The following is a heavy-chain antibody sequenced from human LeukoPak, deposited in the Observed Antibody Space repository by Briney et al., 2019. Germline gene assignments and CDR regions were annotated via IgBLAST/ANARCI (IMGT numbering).Heavy chain of an antibody. D-gene: IGHD6-19*01. V-gene: IGHV4-39*01. CDR1: GGSISSSSYY. CDR3: ARKGRLRAVAGTGVDY. CDR2: IYYSGST. Sequence: PSETLSLTCTVSGGSISSSSYYWGWIRQPPGEGLEWIGSIYYSGSTYYNPSLKSRVTISVDTSKNQFSLKLSSVTAADTAVYYCARKGRLRAVAGTGVDYWGQGTLVTVSS. J-gene: IGHJ4*02.